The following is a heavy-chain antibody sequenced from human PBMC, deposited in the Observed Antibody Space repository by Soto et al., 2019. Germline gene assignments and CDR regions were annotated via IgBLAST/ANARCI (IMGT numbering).Heavy chain of an antibody. D-gene: IGHD3-22*01. J-gene: IGHJ4*02. V-gene: IGHV3-23*01. CDR1: GFTFRGYS. CDR2: ISGSGGST. CDR3: AKDPTIVVVIRGYYFDY. Sequence: LRLYCAASGFTFRGYSMSWVRQATGKGLEWVSAISGSGGSTYYADSVKGRFTISRDNSKNTLYLQMNSLRAEDTAVYYCAKDPTIVVVIRGYYFDYWGQGTLVTVSS.